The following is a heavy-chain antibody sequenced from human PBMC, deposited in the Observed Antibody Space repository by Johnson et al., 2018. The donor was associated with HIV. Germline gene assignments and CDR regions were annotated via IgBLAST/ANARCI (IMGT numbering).Heavy chain of an antibody. Sequence: VQLVESGGGLVQPGGSLRLSCVVSGFSFSNAWMSWVRQAPGKGLEWVGRIKSKTDGGTTDYAAPVQGRFTISRDDSKNTLYLQMNSLKTEDTAVYYCTTVTHSSGYYYDRAFDSWGQGTMVTVSS. J-gene: IGHJ3*02. CDR2: IKSKTDGGTT. D-gene: IGHD3-22*01. V-gene: IGHV3-15*01. CDR3: TTVTHSSGYYYDRAFDS. CDR1: GFSFSNAW.